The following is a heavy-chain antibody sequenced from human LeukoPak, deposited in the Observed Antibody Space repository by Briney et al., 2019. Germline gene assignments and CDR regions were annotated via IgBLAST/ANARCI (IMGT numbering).Heavy chain of an antibody. D-gene: IGHD6-13*01. CDR1: GGTFSSYA. CDR3: ARDEAAGHGAIYYYYYMDV. CDR2: IIPIFGTA. V-gene: IGHV1-69*05. Sequence: ASVKVSCKASGGTFSSYAISWVRQAPGQGLEWMGGIIPIFGTANYAQKFQGRVTITTDESTSTAYMELSSLRSEDTAVYYCARDEAAGHGAIYYYYYMDVWGKGTTVTVSS. J-gene: IGHJ6*03.